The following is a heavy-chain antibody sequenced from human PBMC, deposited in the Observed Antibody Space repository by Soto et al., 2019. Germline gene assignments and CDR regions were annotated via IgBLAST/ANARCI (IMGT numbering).Heavy chain of an antibody. Sequence: KVSCKASGYTFTSYGISWVRQAPGQGLEWMGWISAYNGNTNYAQKLQGRVTMTTDTSTSTAYMELRSLRSDDTAVYYCARVKGSGYHNWFDPWGQGTLVTVSS. CDR2: ISAYNGNT. D-gene: IGHD3-22*01. V-gene: IGHV1-18*01. CDR3: ARVKGSGYHNWFDP. J-gene: IGHJ5*02. CDR1: GYTFTSYG.